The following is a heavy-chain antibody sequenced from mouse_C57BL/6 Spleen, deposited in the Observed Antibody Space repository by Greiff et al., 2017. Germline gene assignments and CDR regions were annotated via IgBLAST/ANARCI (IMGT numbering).Heavy chain of an antibody. Sequence: QVQLQQPGAELVKPGASVKMSCKASGYTFTSYWITWVKQRPGQGLEWLGDLYPGSGRTNYQEKFKSKATLTVDPSSSTAYMQRSSLTSEDSAVYYYARWHHEGFDYWGQGTTLTVSS. CDR3: ARWHHEGFDY. V-gene: IGHV1-55*01. CDR2: LYPGSGRT. CDR1: GYTFTSYW. J-gene: IGHJ2*01.